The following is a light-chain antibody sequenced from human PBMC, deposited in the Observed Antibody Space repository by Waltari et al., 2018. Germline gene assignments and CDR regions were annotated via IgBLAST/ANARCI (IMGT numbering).Light chain of an antibody. V-gene: IGKV1-39*01. CDR2: SAS. J-gene: IGKJ3*01. CDR1: HSISTY. CDR3: QQSFSTPFT. Sequence: DIQMTQSPPSLSASVGDRVTVTCRASHSISTYLNWYQQRPGKAPKVLIYSASSLQSGAPSRFRGSGSGTEFTLTITNLQPEDFATYYCQQSFSTPFTFGPGTRVDIK.